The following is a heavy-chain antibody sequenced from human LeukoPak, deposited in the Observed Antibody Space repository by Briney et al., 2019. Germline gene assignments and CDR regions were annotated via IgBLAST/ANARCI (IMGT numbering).Heavy chain of an antibody. CDR3: ARDVHMGAYYYGMGV. CDR1: GFTFSSYN. J-gene: IGHJ6*02. CDR2: ISSSGDFK. D-gene: IGHD2-21*01. V-gene: IGHV3-21*01. Sequence: GGSLRLSCAASGFTFSSYNMNWVRQAPGKGLEWVSSISSSGDFKYYADSLKGQFTISRDNAKNSLYLQMNSLRAEDTAVYYCARDVHMGAYYYGMGVWGQGTTVTVSS.